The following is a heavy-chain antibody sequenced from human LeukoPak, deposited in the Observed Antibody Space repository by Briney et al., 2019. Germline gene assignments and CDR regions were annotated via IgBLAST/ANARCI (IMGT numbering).Heavy chain of an antibody. V-gene: IGHV1-2*02. Sequence: GASVKVSCKASGYTFTGYYMHWVRQAPGQGLEWMGWINPNSGGTNYAQKFQGRVTMTRDTSISTAYMELSRLRSDDTAVYYCARAVQLEDDAFDIWGQGTMVTVSS. CDR1: GYTFTGYY. D-gene: IGHD1-1*01. CDR3: ARAVQLEDDAFDI. CDR2: INPNSGGT. J-gene: IGHJ3*02.